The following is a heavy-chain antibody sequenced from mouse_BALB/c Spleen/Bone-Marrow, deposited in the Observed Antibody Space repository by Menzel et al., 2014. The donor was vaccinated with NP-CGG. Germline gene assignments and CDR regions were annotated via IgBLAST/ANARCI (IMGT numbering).Heavy chain of an antibody. Sequence: VHLVESGAELMKPGASVKISCKATGYTFSSYWIEWVKQRPGHGLEGIGEILPGSGNTNYNEKFKGKATFTADTSSNTAYMQLSSLTSEDSAVYYCAREDITTVVEMDYWGQGTSVTVSS. CDR2: ILPGSGNT. V-gene: IGHV1-9*01. CDR1: GYTFSSYW. D-gene: IGHD1-1*01. J-gene: IGHJ4*01. CDR3: AREDITTVVEMDY.